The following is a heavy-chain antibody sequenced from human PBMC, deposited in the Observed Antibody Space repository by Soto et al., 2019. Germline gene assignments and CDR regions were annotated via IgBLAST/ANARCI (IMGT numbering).Heavy chain of an antibody. CDR1: GVSINSNCF. CDR2: IYYGGNT. V-gene: IGHV4-39*01. D-gene: IGHD5-12*01. Sequence: SETLSLTCAVSGVSINSNCFWGWIRQPPGRGLEWVGSIYYGGNTYYNPSLKSRVTISADLSKNQFSLKLSSVTAADTAVYYCARPHEDIVATNNWFDPWSQGTLVTVSS. J-gene: IGHJ5*02. CDR3: ARPHEDIVATNNWFDP.